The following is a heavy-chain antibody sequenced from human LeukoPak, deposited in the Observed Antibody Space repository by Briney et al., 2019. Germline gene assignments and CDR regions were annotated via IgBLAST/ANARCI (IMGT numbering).Heavy chain of an antibody. V-gene: IGHV3-74*01. CDR1: GFTFRSYW. CDR3: ARRTYGGYVGY. CDR2: INGDGSST. Sequence: GGSLRLSCEASGFTFRSYWMHWVRQAPGKGLVWVSRINGDGSSTSYADSVKGRFTISRDNAKNTLYLQMNSLRAEDTAVYYCARRTYGGYVGYWGQGTLVTVSS. J-gene: IGHJ4*02. D-gene: IGHD5-12*01.